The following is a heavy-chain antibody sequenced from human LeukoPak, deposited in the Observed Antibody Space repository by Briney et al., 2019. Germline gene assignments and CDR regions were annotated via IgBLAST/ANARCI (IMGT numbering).Heavy chain of an antibody. CDR1: GFTFSSYW. Sequence: GGSLRLSCAASGFTFSSYWMSWVRQAPGKGLEWVANIKQDGSEKDYVDSVKGRFTISRDNAKNSLYLQMNSLRAEDTAVYYCARDYYYDSSGYPHGYWGQGTLVTVSS. V-gene: IGHV3-7*01. CDR3: ARDYYYDSSGYPHGY. CDR2: IKQDGSEK. D-gene: IGHD3-22*01. J-gene: IGHJ4*02.